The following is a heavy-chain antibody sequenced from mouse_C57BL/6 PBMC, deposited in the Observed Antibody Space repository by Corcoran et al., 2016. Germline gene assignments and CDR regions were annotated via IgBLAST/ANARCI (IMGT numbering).Heavy chain of an antibody. V-gene: IGHV1-76*01. Sequence: QVQPKQSGAELVRPGASVKLSCKASGYTFTDYYINWVKQRPGQGLEWIARIYPGRGNTYYNEKFKGKATLTAEKSSSTAYMQLSSLTSEDSAVYFWSRRSTGYFDVWGTGTTVTVSS. CDR2: IYPGRGNT. CDR1: GYTFTDYY. CDR3: SRRSTGYFDV. J-gene: IGHJ1*03.